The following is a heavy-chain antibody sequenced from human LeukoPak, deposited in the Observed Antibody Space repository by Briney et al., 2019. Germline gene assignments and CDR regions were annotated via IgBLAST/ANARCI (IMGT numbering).Heavy chain of an antibody. D-gene: IGHD3-3*01. V-gene: IGHV1-8*01. Sequence: ASVKVSCKASGYTFTSYDINWVRQAAGQGLEWMGWMNPNSGNTGYAQKFQGRVTMTRNTSISTAYMELSSLRSEDTAVYYCAREGPGTIFGVVDPWGQGTLVTVSS. CDR3: AREGPGTIFGVVDP. CDR2: MNPNSGNT. J-gene: IGHJ5*02. CDR1: GYTFTSYD.